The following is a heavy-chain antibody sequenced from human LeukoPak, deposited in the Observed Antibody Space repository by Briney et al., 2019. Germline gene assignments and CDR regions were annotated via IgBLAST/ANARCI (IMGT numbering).Heavy chain of an antibody. Sequence: GESLKISCKGSGYSFTSYWIGWVRQMPGKGLEWMGIIYPGDSDTRYSPSFQGQVTISADKSISTAYLQWSSLTASDTAMYYCARLMVPPSNAFDIWGQGTMVTVSS. CDR2: IYPGDSDT. D-gene: IGHD2-8*01. CDR3: ARLMVPPSNAFDI. V-gene: IGHV5-51*01. J-gene: IGHJ3*02. CDR1: GYSFTSYW.